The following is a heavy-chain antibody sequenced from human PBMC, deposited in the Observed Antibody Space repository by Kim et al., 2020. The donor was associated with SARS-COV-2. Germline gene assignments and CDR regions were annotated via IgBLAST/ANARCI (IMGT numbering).Heavy chain of an antibody. D-gene: IGHD6-6*01. J-gene: IGHJ4*02. CDR2: ISSSSSYI. CDR1: GFTFSSYS. Sequence: GGSLRLSCAASGFTFSSYSMNWVRQAPGKGLEWVSSISSSSSYIYYADSVKCRFTISRDNAKNSLYLQMNSLRAEDTAVYYCARIYSSSPTFDYWGQGTLVTVSS. CDR3: ARIYSSSPTFDY. V-gene: IGHV3-21*01.